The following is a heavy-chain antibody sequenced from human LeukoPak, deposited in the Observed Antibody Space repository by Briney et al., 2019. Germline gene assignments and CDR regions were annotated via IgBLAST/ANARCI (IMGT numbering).Heavy chain of an antibody. CDR2: INHSGST. CDR3: ARGDYNFAY. CDR1: GGSFSGYY. D-gene: IGHD4-11*01. V-gene: IGHV4-34*01. J-gene: IGHJ4*02. Sequence: SETLSLTCAVYGGSFSGYYWSWIRQPPGKGLEWIGEINHSGSTNYNPSLKSRVTISLDTSKNLFSLKLTSVTAADTAVYYCARGDYNFAYWGQGTLVTVSS.